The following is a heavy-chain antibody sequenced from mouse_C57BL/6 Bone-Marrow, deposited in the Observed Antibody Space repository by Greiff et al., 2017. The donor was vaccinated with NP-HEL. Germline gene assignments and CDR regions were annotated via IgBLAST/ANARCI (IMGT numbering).Heavy chain of an antibody. D-gene: IGHD2-14*01. V-gene: IGHV7-3*01. CDR1: GFTFTDYY. CDR3: ARRAIYYRHFDD. CDR2: IRNKANGYTT. J-gene: IGHJ2*01. Sequence: EVQGVESGGGLVQPGGSLSLSCAASGFTFTDYYMSWVRQPPGKALEWLGFIRNKANGYTTEYSASVKGRFTISRDNSQSILYLQMNALRAEEGTTYYYARRAIYYRHFDDWGQGTTLTVSS.